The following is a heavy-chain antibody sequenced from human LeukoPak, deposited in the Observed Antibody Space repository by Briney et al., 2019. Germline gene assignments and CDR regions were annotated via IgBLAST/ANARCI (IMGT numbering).Heavy chain of an antibody. V-gene: IGHV3-66*02. CDR2: ICSGGST. CDR1: GFTVSSNY. J-gene: IGHJ4*02. Sequence: GGSLRLSCAASGFTVSSNYMSWVRQAPGNGLESCSVICSGGSTYYADLVKVRFTISRDNSKNTVYLQMNSVRVEDTAVYYCVSLIGIAAAVVFDYWGQGTLVTVSS. D-gene: IGHD6-13*01. CDR3: VSLIGIAAAVVFDY.